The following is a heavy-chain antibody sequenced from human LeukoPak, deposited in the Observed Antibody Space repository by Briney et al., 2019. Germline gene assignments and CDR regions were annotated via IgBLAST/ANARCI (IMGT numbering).Heavy chain of an antibody. CDR1: GGSISSYY. CDR3: ARDLPGQYGFDI. Sequence: PSETLSLTCTVSGGSISSYYWSWIRQPPGKGLEWIGYIYYSGSTNYNPSLKSRVTISVDTSKNQFSLKLSSVTAADTAVYYCARDLPGQYGFDIWGQGTMVTVSS. CDR2: IYYSGST. J-gene: IGHJ3*02. V-gene: IGHV4-59*12. D-gene: IGHD1-14*01.